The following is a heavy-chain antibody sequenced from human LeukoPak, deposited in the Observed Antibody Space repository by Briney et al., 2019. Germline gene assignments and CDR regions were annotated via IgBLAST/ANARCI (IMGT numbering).Heavy chain of an antibody. D-gene: IGHD5-18*01. CDR3: AKEGTAMASSYFDY. Sequence: GGSLRLSCAASGFTFSSYGMQWVRQAPGKGLEWVAVISHDGTVQHYADSVKGRFTISRDDSDNTLYLQMNSLRDVDTAMYYCAKEGTAMASSYFDYWGQGTLITVSS. CDR2: ISHDGTVQ. V-gene: IGHV3-30*18. J-gene: IGHJ4*02. CDR1: GFTFSSYG.